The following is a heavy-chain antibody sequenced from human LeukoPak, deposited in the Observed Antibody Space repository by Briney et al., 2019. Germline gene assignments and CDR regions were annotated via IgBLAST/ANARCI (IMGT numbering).Heavy chain of an antibody. CDR2: IYHSGST. CDR1: GYSVSSGYY. Sequence: SETLSLTCTVSGYSVSSGYYWGWIRQSPGKGLEWIGSIYHSGSTYYSPSLRSRITISVDTSKNQFSLRLSSVTAAATAVYYCAREDYYDSSGYYLDCWGQGTLVTVSS. J-gene: IGHJ4*02. V-gene: IGHV4-38-2*02. CDR3: AREDYYDSSGYYLDC. D-gene: IGHD3-22*01.